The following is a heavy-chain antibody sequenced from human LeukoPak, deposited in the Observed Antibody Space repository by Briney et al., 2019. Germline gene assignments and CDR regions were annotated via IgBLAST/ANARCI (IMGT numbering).Heavy chain of an antibody. D-gene: IGHD6-19*01. J-gene: IGHJ6*03. CDR3: ARDFSQGPVHYYYMDV. CDR1: GGSISSYY. V-gene: IGHV4-59*01. CDR2: IYYSGST. Sequence: SETLSLTCTVSGGSISSYYWSWIRQPPGKGLEWIGYIYYSGSTNYNPSLKSRVTISVDTSKNQFSLKLSSVTAADTAVYYCARDFSQGPVHYYYMDVWGKGTTVTVSS.